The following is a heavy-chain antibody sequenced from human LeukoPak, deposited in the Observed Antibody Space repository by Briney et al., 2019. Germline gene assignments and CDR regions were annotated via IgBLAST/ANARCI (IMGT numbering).Heavy chain of an antibody. CDR3: ARDVIARNYYYYMDV. Sequence: GGSLRLSCAASGFIFSSYWMSWVRQAPGKGLEWVANLKEDGSEKDYVDSVKGRFTISRDNAKNSLYLQMNSLRAEDTAVYYCARDVIARNYYYYMDVWGKGTTVAVSS. CDR1: GFIFSSYW. D-gene: IGHD2-15*01. CDR2: LKEDGSEK. V-gene: IGHV3-7*01. J-gene: IGHJ6*03.